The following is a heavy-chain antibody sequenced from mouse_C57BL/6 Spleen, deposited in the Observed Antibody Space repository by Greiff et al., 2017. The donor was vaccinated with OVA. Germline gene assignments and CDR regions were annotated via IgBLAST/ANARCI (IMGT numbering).Heavy chain of an antibody. CDR3: ARQTGTRYFDV. CDR1: GFTFSSYG. D-gene: IGHD4-1*01. CDR2: ISSGGSYT. J-gene: IGHJ1*03. V-gene: IGHV5-6*01. Sequence: EVQGVESGGDLVKPGGSLKLSCAASGFTFSSYGMSWVRPTPDKRLEWVATISSGGSYTYYPDSVKGRFTISRDNAKNTLYLQMSRLKSEDTAMYYCARQTGTRYFDVWGTGTTVTVSS.